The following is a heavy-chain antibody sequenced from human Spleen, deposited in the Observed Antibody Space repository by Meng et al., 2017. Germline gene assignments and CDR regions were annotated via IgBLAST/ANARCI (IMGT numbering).Heavy chain of an antibody. D-gene: IGHD2-2*01. V-gene: IGHV3-23*01. Sequence: GESLKISCAASGFTFSSHVMNWVRQAPGKGLEWVSSITGDGTTFYADSVKGLFTISRDNSKNTLYLQMNSLRAEDTAVYYCARSLVTSLDYWGQGTLVTVSS. CDR3: ARSLVTSLDY. CDR1: GFTFSSHV. CDR2: ITGDGTT. J-gene: IGHJ4*02.